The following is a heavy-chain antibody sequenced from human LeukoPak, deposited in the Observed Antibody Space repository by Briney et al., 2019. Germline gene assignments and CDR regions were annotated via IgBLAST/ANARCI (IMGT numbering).Heavy chain of an antibody. Sequence: GGSLRLSCAASGFTFSNYAMHWVRQAPGKGLEWVAVVFFDGTIQYYADAVKGRFTISRDNSKNSVYLQMNSLTDEDTAIYYCAKDIVGGGNDHWGQGTLVTVSS. V-gene: IGHV3-30*04. CDR2: VFFDGTIQ. J-gene: IGHJ5*02. CDR3: AKDIVGGGNDH. D-gene: IGHD2-15*01. CDR1: GFTFSNYA.